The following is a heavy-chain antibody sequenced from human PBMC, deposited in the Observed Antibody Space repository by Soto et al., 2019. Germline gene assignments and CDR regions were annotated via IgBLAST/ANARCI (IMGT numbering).Heavy chain of an antibody. CDR2: IFSNDEK. V-gene: IGHV2-26*01. CDR1: GFSLSNARMG. CDR3: ALVVITTYYYYGMDV. Sequence: QVTLKESGPVLVKPTETLTLTCTVSGFSLSNARMGVSWIRQPPGKALEWLAHIFSNDEKSYSTSLKSRLTISKDTSKRQVVLTMTNMDPVDTATYYCALVVITTYYYYGMDVWGQGTTVTVSS. J-gene: IGHJ6*02. D-gene: IGHD3-22*01.